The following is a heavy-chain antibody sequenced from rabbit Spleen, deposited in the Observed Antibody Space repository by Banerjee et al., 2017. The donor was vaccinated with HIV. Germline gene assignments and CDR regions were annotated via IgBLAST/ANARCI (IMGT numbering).Heavy chain of an antibody. Sequence: QEQLEESGGDLVKPGASLTLTCKASGLAFSSSYWICWVRQAPGKGLEWIACINAVTGKAVYASWAKGRFTFSKTSSTTVTLQMTSLTAADTATYFCARWHTYDDYADPTQLDLWGPGTLVTVS. V-gene: IGHV1S45*01. CDR2: INAVTGKA. J-gene: IGHJ3*01. CDR3: ARWHTYDDYADPTQLDL. CDR1: GLAFSSSYW. D-gene: IGHD2-1*01.